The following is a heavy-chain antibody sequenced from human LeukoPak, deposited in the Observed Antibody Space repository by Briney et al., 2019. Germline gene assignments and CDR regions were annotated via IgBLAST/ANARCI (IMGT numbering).Heavy chain of an antibody. CDR2: IYYSGST. D-gene: IGHD1-1*01. CDR3: TLEPRGNYYYYVDV. Sequence: SETLSLTCTVSGGSISSSSYYWGWIRQPPGKGLEWIGSIYYSGSTYYNPSLKSRVTISVDTSKNQFSLKLSSVTAADTAVYYCTLEPRGNYYYYVDVWGKGTTVTVSS. V-gene: IGHV4-39*01. CDR1: GGSISSSSYY. J-gene: IGHJ6*03.